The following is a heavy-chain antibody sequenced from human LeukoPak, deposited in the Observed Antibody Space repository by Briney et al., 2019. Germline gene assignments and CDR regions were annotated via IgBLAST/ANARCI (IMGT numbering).Heavy chain of an antibody. CDR3: AREERGHLVGY. V-gene: IGHV3-30-3*01. J-gene: IGHJ4*02. CDR1: GFTFSGYA. CDR2: ISYDGGSNK. D-gene: IGHD6-6*01. Sequence: PGGSLRLSCAASGFTFSGYAMHWVRQAPGKGLEWVALISYDGGSNKYYADSVKGQFTISRDNSKNTLCLQMNSLRAEDTAVYYCAREERGHLVGYWGQGTLVTVSS.